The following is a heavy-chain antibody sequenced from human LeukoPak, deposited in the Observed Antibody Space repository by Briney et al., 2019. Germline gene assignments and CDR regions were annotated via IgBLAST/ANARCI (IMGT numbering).Heavy chain of an antibody. J-gene: IGHJ4*02. CDR2: IYYSGST. CDR1: GGSISSYY. D-gene: IGHD1-26*01. Sequence: SETLSLTCTVSGGSISSYYWSWIRQPPGRGLEWIGYIYYSGSTNYNPSLKSRVTISVDTSKNQFSLNLSSVTAPDTAVYYCARLGGYNFDYWGQGTLVTVSS. V-gene: IGHV4-59*08. CDR3: ARLGGYNFDY.